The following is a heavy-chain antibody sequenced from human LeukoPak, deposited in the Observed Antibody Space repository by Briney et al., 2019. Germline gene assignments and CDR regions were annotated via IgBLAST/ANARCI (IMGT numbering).Heavy chain of an antibody. CDR3: AREGSSGWYLRWFDP. CDR1: RFTFSSYA. D-gene: IGHD6-19*01. V-gene: IGHV3-48*03. Sequence: GGSLRLSCAASRFTFSSYAMSWVRQAPGKGLEWVSYISSSGSSIYYADSVKGRFTISRDNAKNSLYLQMNSLRAEDTAVYYCAREGSSGWYLRWFDPWGQGTLVTVSS. CDR2: ISSSGSSI. J-gene: IGHJ5*02.